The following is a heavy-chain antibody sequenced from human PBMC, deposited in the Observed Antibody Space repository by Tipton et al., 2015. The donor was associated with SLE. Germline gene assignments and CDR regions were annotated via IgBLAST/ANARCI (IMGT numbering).Heavy chain of an antibody. CDR3: ARETYYYGSGSPFFDY. CDR2: ISSSSSTI. V-gene: IGHV3-48*03. J-gene: IGHJ4*02. D-gene: IGHD3-10*01. CDR1: GFTFSSYD. Sequence: SLRLSCAASGFTFSSYDMNWVRQAPGKGLEWVSYISSSSSTIYYADSVKGRFTISRDNAKNSLYLQMNSLRAEDTAVYYCARETYYYGSGSPFFDYWGQGTLVTVSS.